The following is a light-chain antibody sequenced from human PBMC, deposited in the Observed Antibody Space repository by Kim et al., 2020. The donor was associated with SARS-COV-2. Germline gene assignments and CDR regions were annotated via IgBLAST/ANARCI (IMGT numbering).Light chain of an antibody. J-gene: IGLJ3*02. CDR3: SAWDTSLHRWV. V-gene: IGLV10-54*04. Sequence: QTATLTCTGNSNNVGNQGAVWLQQCQGHPPRLLSYRSNNRPSGVSERFSASRSGNTVSLTITGLQPEDEADYYCSAWDTSLHRWVFGGGTQLTVL. CDR2: RSN. CDR1: SNNVGNQG.